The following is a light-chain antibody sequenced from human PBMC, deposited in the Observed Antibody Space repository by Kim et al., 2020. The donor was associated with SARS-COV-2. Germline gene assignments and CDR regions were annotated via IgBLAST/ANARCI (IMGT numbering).Light chain of an antibody. Sequence: IVMTQSPVTLSVSPAERATLSCRASQSVRSTLAWYQQKPGQAPRLLIYDASTTAAGIPGRFSGSGSGTDFTLTISSLQSEDFAVYFCQQYSSWPFTFGPGTKVDIK. V-gene: IGKV3-15*01. CDR3: QQYSSWPFT. CDR1: QSVRST. J-gene: IGKJ3*01. CDR2: DAS.